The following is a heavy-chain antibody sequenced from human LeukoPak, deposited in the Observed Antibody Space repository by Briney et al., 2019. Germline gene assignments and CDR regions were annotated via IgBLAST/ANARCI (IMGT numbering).Heavy chain of an antibody. J-gene: IGHJ2*01. V-gene: IGHV4-39*07. CDR2: IYSRGST. Sequence: PSETLSLTCIVSGGSISSSNYYWGWIRQSPGKGLEWIGSIYSRGSTYYNPSLKSRVIVSSDMSKNQFSLKLSSVTAADTAVYYCARLTPDIVVVPAAIEFWYFDLWGRGTLVTVSS. CDR1: GGSISSSNYY. D-gene: IGHD2-2*01. CDR3: ARLTPDIVVVPAAIEFWYFDL.